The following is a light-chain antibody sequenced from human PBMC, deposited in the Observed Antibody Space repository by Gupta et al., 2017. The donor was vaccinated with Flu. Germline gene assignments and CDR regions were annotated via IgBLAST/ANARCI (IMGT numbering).Light chain of an antibody. CDR1: SSDVGGYNY. CDR2: EVS. J-gene: IGLJ1*01. CDR3: SSYTSSSTLT. V-gene: IGLV2-14*01. Sequence: QSALTQPASVSGSPGQSITISCTGTSSDVGGYNYVSWYQQHPGKAPKLMIYEVSNRPSGVSNRFSGSKSGNTASLTISGLQAEDEADHYCSSYTSSSTLTFGTGTKVTVL.